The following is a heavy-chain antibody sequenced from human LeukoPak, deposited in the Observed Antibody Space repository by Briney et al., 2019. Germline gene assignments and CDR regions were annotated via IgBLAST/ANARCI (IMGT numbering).Heavy chain of an antibody. CDR2: TYTSGTT. Sequence: SETLSLTCTVSGGSISSYYWGWIRQPQGKELKWIGNTYTSGTTNYNPSLKSRVTISVDTSKNQFSLKLSSVTAADTAVYYCARLYSTGYSYANLICYYYYMDVWGKGTTVTVSS. J-gene: IGHJ6*03. V-gene: IGHV4-4*09. D-gene: IGHD5-18*01. CDR1: GGSISSYY. CDR3: ARLYSTGYSYANLICYYYYMDV.